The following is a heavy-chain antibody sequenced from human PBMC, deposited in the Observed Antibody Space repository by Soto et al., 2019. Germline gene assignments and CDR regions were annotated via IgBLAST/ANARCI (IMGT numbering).Heavy chain of an antibody. CDR2: IYYSGST. V-gene: IGHV4-31*03. Sequence: QVQLQESGPGLVKPSQTLSLTCTVSGGSISSGGYYWSWIRQHPGKGLEWIGYIYYSGSTYYNPSIKSRVTISVATSKNQFSLKLSSVTAADTAVYYCARAHLRVTIEGYYYYGMDVWGQGTTVTVSS. CDR1: GGSISSGGYY. D-gene: IGHD4-4*01. CDR3: ARAHLRVTIEGYYYYGMDV. J-gene: IGHJ6*02.